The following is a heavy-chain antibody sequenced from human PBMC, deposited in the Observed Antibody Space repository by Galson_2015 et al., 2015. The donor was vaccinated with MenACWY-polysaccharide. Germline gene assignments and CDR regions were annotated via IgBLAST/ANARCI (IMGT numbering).Heavy chain of an antibody. D-gene: IGHD6-19*01. Sequence: SLRLSCAAAGFTFNIHTMHWARQAPGKGLEWVALISSDGDDKYYADSVKGRFTISRDNHKNMVFLEMNSLRAEDTAVYYCVRDGGGGNGWYWFDLWGQGTRVTVSS. J-gene: IGHJ5*02. V-gene: IGHV3-30-3*01. CDR1: GFTFNIHT. CDR2: ISSDGDDK. CDR3: VRDGGGGNGWYWFDL.